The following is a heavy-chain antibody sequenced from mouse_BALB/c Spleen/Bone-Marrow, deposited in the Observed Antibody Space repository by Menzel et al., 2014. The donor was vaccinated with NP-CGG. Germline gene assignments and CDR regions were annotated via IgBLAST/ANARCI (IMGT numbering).Heavy chain of an antibody. J-gene: IGHJ3*01. V-gene: IGHV14-3*02. CDR1: GFNIKDTY. CDR2: IEPATGNT. Sequence: VQLQQSAAELVKPGASVKLSCTASGFNIKDTYMNWVKQRPEQGLEWIGRIEPATGNTKYDPKFQGKATITTDTSSNTAYLQLSSLTSADTAVYYCARGKRIYLGFAYWGQGTLVTVSA. CDR3: ARGKRIYLGFAY. D-gene: IGHD2-1*01.